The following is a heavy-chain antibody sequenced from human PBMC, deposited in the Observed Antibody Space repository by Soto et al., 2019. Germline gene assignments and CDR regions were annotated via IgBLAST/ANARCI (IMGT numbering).Heavy chain of an antibody. CDR3: ARDSGKGAYFDY. V-gene: IGHV3-72*01. CDR2: IRNKANSYTT. J-gene: IGHJ4*01. D-gene: IGHD1-26*01. Sequence: EVQLVESGGGLVQPGGSQRLSCAASGFTFSDDYMDWVRQAPGKGLEWVGRIRNKANSYTTDYAASVKGRFTISRDDSKDSLYLQMNSLKTEDTAIYYCARDSGKGAYFDYWGHGTLATVSS. CDR1: GFTFSDDY.